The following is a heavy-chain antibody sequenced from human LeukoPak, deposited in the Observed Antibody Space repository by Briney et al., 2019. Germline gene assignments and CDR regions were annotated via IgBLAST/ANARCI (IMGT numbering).Heavy chain of an antibody. CDR1: GYTFTGYY. Sequence: ASVKVSCKASGYTFTGYYMHWVRQAPGQGLEWMGRINPNSGGTNYAQKFQGRVTMTRDTSISTAYMELSRLRSDDTAVYYCARDRGNSHYFYGMDVWGQGTTVTVSS. V-gene: IGHV1-2*06. D-gene: IGHD4-23*01. CDR2: INPNSGGT. CDR3: ARDRGNSHYFYGMDV. J-gene: IGHJ6*02.